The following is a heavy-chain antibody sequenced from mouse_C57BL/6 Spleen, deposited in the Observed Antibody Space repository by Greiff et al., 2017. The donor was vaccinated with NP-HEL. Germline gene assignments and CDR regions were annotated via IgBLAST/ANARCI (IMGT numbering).Heavy chain of an antibody. CDR3: ARGWDEGYYWYFDV. Sequence: QVQLQQPGAELVMPGASVKLSCKASGYTFTSYWMHWVKQRPGQGLEWIGEIDPSDSYTNYNQKFKGKSTLTVDKSSSTAYMQLSSLTSEDSAVYYCARGWDEGYYWYFDVWGTGTTVTVSS. J-gene: IGHJ1*03. CDR1: GYTFTSYW. V-gene: IGHV1-69*01. D-gene: IGHD4-1*01. CDR2: IDPSDSYT.